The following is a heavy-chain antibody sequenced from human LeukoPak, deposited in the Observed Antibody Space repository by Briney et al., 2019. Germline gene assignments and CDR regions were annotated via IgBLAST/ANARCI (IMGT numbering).Heavy chain of an antibody. D-gene: IGHD4-11*01. CDR1: GFTFSSYG. CDR2: TRYDGSNK. V-gene: IGHV3-30*02. CDR3: AKDRGTTTPPYYFDY. J-gene: IGHJ4*02. Sequence: PGGSLRLSCAASGFTFSSYGMHWVRQAPGKGLEWVAFTRYDGSNKYYADSVKGRFTISRDNSKNTLYLQMNSLRAEDTAVYYCAKDRGTTTPPYYFDYWGQGTLVTVSS.